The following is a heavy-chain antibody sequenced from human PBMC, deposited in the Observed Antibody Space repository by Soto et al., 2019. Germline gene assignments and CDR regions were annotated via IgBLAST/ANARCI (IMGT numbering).Heavy chain of an antibody. J-gene: IGHJ6*02. CDR3: ARDQQQLAYYYYYGMDV. V-gene: IGHV4-4*02. CDR1: GGSISSSNW. D-gene: IGHD6-13*01. CDR2: IYHSGST. Sequence: SETLSLTCAVSGGSISSSNWWSWVRQPPGKGLEWIGEIYHSGSTNYNPSLKSRVTISVDKSKNQFSLKLSSVTAADTAVYYCARDQQQLAYYYYYGMDVWGQGTTVTVSS.